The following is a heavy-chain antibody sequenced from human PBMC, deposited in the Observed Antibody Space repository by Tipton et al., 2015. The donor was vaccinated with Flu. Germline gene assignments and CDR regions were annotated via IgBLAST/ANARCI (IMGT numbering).Heavy chain of an antibody. J-gene: IGHJ6*02. Sequence: TLSLTCTVSGNSIRSANYYWGWIRQPPGKGLEWIGNIFHSGNAYHNPSLKSRVTMSVDTSKNQFSLKLSSVTAADTAVYYCARGLYDFWSGYPPSYGMDVWGQGTTVTVSS. CDR3: ARGLYDFWSGYPPSYGMDV. V-gene: IGHV4-39*07. CDR1: GNSIRSANYY. D-gene: IGHD3-3*01. CDR2: IFHSGNA.